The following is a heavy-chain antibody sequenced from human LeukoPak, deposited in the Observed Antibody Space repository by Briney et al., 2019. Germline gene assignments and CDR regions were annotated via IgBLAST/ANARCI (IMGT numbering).Heavy chain of an antibody. Sequence: SGGSLRLSCAASGFTFTNYWMSWVRQAPGKGLEWVANIKQDASEKYYVDSVKGRFAISRDNAKNSLYLQMHGLRDEDTAIYYCARDLGFDWFWGLDFWGLGTLVTVSS. CDR3: ARDLGFDWFWGLDF. CDR1: GFTFTNYW. D-gene: IGHD3-9*01. V-gene: IGHV3-7*01. CDR2: IKQDASEK. J-gene: IGHJ4*02.